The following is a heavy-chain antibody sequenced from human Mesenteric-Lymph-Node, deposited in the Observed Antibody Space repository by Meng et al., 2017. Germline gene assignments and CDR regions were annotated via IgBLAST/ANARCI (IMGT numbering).Heavy chain of an antibody. V-gene: IGHV1-3*01. J-gene: IGHJ3*02. CDR1: GYTFTSYA. D-gene: IGHD3-22*01. CDR3: ASAAQGTYYYDSSGYYVEAFDI. CDR2: INAGNGNT. Sequence: ASVKVSCKASGYTFTSYAMHWVRQAPGQRLEWMGWINAGNGNTKYSQKFQGRVTITADESTSTAYMELSSLRSEDTAVYYCASAAQGTYYYDSSGYYVEAFDIWGQGTMVTVSS.